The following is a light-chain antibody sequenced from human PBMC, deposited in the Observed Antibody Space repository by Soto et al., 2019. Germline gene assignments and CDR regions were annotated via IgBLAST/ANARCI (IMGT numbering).Light chain of an antibody. Sequence: EIVMTQSPATLSVSPGERATLSCRASRRVSTNLAWYQQKPGQAPRLLIYGASTRATGIPARFSGSGSGTEFTLTISSLQSEDFRIYYCHQYDNWPRTFGQGTKLEIK. CDR1: RRVSTN. CDR2: GAS. V-gene: IGKV3-15*01. J-gene: IGKJ2*01. CDR3: HQYDNWPRT.